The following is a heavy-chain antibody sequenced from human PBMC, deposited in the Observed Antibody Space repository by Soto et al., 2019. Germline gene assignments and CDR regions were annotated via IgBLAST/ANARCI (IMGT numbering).Heavy chain of an antibody. J-gene: IGHJ6*03. CDR1: GFTFSSYG. CDR3: AKELEGGGEDYYYYYMDV. V-gene: IGHV3-30*18. CDR2: ISYDGSNK. Sequence: GGSLRLSCAASGFTFSSYGMHWVRQAPGKGLEWVAVISYDGSNKYYADSVKGRFTISRDNSKNTLYLQMNSLRAEDTAVYYCAKELEGGGEDYYYYYMDVWGKGTTVTVSS. D-gene: IGHD1-1*01.